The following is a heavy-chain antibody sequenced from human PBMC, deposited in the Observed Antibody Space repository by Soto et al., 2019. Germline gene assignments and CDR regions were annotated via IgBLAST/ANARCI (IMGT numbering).Heavy chain of an antibody. CDR2: IYYDGSNK. CDR1: GFSFSSYG. J-gene: IGHJ4*02. D-gene: IGHD5-18*01. Sequence: QVQLVESGGGVVQPGRSLRLSCAASGFSFSSYGMHWVRQGPGKGLEWVALIYYDGSNKYYADSVKGRFTISRGNSKNTLYLQMNSLRAEDTAVYYCARDEYPGAYSFGYYFDNWGQGTLVTVSS. CDR3: ARDEYPGAYSFGYYFDN. V-gene: IGHV3-33*01.